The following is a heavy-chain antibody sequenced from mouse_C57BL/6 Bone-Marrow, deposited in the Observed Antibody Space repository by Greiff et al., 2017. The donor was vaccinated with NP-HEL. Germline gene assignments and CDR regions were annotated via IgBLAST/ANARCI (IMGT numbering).Heavy chain of an antibody. CDR3: AKGYYSNWGAY. Sequence: VQLQESGAELARPGASVKLSCKASGYTFTSYGISWVKQRTGQGLEWIGEIYPRSGNTYYNEKLKGKATLTADKSSSTAYMELRSLTSEDAAVYFCAKGYYSNWGAYWGQGTLVTVSA. V-gene: IGHV1-81*01. CDR2: IYPRSGNT. J-gene: IGHJ3*01. D-gene: IGHD2-5*01. CDR1: GYTFTSYG.